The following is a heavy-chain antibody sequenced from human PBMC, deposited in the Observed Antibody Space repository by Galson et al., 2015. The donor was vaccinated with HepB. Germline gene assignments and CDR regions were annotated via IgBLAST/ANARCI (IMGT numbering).Heavy chain of an antibody. CDR3: ARAAARRLRGFGEMYHYYNGMDV. V-gene: IGHV3-7*03. D-gene: IGHD3-10*01. J-gene: IGHJ6*02. CDR2: IKQDGSET. CDR1: GFSFSNYW. Sequence: SLRLSCAASGFSFSNYWMTWVRQVPGEGLEWVANIKQDGSETYYVESMKGRVTISRDNAQNSLYLQMNSLRGEDTAIYYCARAAARRLRGFGEMYHYYNGMDVWGQGTTVIVSS.